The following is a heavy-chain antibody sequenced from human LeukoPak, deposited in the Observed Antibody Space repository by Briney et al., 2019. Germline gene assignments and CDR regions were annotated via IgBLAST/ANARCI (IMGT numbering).Heavy chain of an antibody. CDR3: SGHYGPGPV. CDR1: GYTFSDHH. Sequence: ASVTVSFKASGYTFSDHHILWVRQAPGQGLEWMGWIHPNGHDTKYAQKFQGRMTMTTDTSISTAYMELNRVTSDDTAVYYCSGHYGPGPVWGQGTLITASS. J-gene: IGHJ4*02. D-gene: IGHD3-10*01. V-gene: IGHV1-2*02. CDR2: IHPNGHDT.